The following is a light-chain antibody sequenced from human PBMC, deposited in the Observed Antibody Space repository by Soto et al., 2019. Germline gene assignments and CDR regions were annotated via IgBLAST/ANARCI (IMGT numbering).Light chain of an antibody. Sequence: QSALTQPASVSGSPGQSITISCTGTSSDVGGYNYVSWYQEHPGKAPKLLIYDVSNRPSGASNRFSGSKSGNTASLTISGLQAEDEADYYCSSYTTSSTVVFGGGTKLT. J-gene: IGLJ2*01. CDR1: SSDVGGYNY. CDR3: SSYTTSSTVV. CDR2: DVS. V-gene: IGLV2-14*01.